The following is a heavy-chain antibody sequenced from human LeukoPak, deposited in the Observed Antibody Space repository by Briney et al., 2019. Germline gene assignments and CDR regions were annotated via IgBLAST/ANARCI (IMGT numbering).Heavy chain of an antibody. D-gene: IGHD5-18*01. CDR2: INPSGGIT. CDR1: GYTFTNYY. Sequence: ASVKVSCKASGYTFTNYYMHWVRQAPGQGLEWMGIINPSGGITNYAQKFQGRVTMTRDTSTSTVYMELSSLRSEDTAVYYCARDERDGGDTAMLGANNWFDPWGQGTLVTVSS. V-gene: IGHV1-46*01. CDR3: ARDERDGGDTAMLGANNWFDP. J-gene: IGHJ5*02.